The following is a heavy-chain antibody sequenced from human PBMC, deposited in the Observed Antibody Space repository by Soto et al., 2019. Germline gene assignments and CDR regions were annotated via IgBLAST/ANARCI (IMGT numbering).Heavy chain of an antibody. Sequence: PGGSLRLSCAASGFTFDDYTMHWVRQAPGKGLEWVSLISWDGGSTYYADSVKGRFTISRDNSKNSLYLQMNSLRTEDTALYYCAKEQDYYDSSGYPDYWGQGTLVTVSS. CDR3: AKEQDYYDSSGYPDY. J-gene: IGHJ4*02. V-gene: IGHV3-43*01. CDR1: GFTFDDYT. CDR2: ISWDGGST. D-gene: IGHD3-22*01.